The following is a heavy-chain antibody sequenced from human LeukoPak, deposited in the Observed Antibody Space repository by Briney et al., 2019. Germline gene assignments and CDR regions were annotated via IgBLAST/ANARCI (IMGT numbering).Heavy chain of an antibody. CDR3: ARYALYASGGAGGFDI. D-gene: IGHD3-10*01. J-gene: IGHJ3*02. CDR1: GYTFTGHY. V-gene: IGHV1-2*02. Sequence: ASVKVSCKASGYTFTGHYMHWVRQAPGQGPEWMGCINPNSGGASFAPKFQGRVTMTRDTSMSTAYTELSRLRSDDTAVYHCARYALYASGGAGGFDIWGQGTMVTVSS. CDR2: INPNSGGA.